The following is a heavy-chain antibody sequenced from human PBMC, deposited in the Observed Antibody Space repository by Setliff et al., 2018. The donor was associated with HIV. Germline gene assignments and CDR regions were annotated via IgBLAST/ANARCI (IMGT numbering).Heavy chain of an antibody. J-gene: IGHJ2*01. CDR2: IANKADSHTI. CDR3: ARDPYPYGDYGDWYFDL. Sequence: PSETLSLTCAVYGGSVSGHYWGWFRQPPGKGLEWVGRIANKADSHTIQYAASVQGRFTISRDNAKNSLYLQMNSLRAEDTAVYYCARDPYPYGDYGDWYFDLWGRGTLVTSPQ. V-gene: IGHV3-72*01. CDR1: GGSVSGHY. D-gene: IGHD4-17*01.